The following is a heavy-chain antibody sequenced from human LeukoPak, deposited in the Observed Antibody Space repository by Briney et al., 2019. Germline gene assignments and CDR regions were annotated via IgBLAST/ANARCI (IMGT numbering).Heavy chain of an antibody. CDR1: GFTFSRYW. D-gene: IGHD2-8*01. V-gene: IGHV3-74*03. Sequence: GGSLRLSCAASGFTFSRYWMHWVRQAPGKGLVWVSRINGDGTSTTYADSVKGRFTISRDSAKNTLYLQMNSLRAEDTAVYYCTRTLRRDCTNGVCFDYWGQGTLVTVSS. CDR2: INGDGTST. CDR3: TRTLRRDCTNGVCFDY. J-gene: IGHJ4*02.